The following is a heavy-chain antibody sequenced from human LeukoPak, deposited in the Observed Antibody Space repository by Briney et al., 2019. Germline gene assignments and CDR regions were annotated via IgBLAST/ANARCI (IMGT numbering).Heavy chain of an antibody. CDR3: ARAVSSWNNAFDI. CDR1: EFSVGSNY. V-gene: IGHV3-21*01. D-gene: IGHD6-13*01. Sequence: GGSLRLSCAASEFSVGSNYMTWVRQAPGKGLEWVSSISSSSSYIYYADSVKGRFTISRDNAKNSLYLQMNSLRAKDTAVYYCARAVSSWNNAFDIWGQGTMVTVSS. J-gene: IGHJ3*02. CDR2: ISSSSSYI.